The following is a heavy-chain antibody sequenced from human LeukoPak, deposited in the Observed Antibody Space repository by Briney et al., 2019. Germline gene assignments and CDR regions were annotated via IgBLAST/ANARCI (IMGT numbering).Heavy chain of an antibody. CDR1: GYSISSGYY. CDR2: IYHNAIA. CDR3: ARVRYFDSSVYYYDFDY. J-gene: IGHJ4*02. Sequence: SETLSLTCTVSGYSISSGYYWGWIRQSPGTGLEWTGNIYHNAIAFYNPSLNSRVTISVDTSKNQFSLRLSSVTAADTAVYYCARVRYFDSSVYYYDFDYWGQGTLVTVSS. V-gene: IGHV4-38-2*02. D-gene: IGHD3-22*01.